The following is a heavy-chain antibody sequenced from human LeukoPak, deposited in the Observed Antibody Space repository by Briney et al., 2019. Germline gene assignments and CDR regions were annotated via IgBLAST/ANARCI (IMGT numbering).Heavy chain of an antibody. CDR1: SEFFSGYY. Sequence: SETLSLTCGVSSEFFSGYYWGWIRQPPGKGLEWIRYINASGTTKYNPTLKTRFTISIDSSKRNFSLKGKCVTAADTAVYNCARIYYYYYSMDVSGKGTTVTISS. J-gene: IGHJ6*03. CDR3: ARIYYYYYSMDV. V-gene: IGHV4-34*01. CDR2: INASGTT.